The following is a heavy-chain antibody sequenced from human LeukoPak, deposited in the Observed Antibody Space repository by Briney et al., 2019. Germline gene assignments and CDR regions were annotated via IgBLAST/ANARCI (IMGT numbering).Heavy chain of an antibody. CDR2: ISYDGSNK. D-gene: IGHD3-9*01. V-gene: IGHV3-30*18. Sequence: QPGRSLRLSCAASGFTFSSYGMHWVRQAPGKGLEWVAVISYDGSNKYYADSVKGRFTISRDNSKNTLYLQMNSLRAEDTAVYYCAKHGGDYDILTGYYNVYWYFDLWGRGTLVTVSS. J-gene: IGHJ2*01. CDR1: GFTFSSYG. CDR3: AKHGGDYDILTGYYNVYWYFDL.